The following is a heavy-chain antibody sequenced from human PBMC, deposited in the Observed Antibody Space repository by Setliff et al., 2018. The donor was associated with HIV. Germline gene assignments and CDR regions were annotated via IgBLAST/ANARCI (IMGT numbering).Heavy chain of an antibody. Sequence: PGGSLRLSCAASGFTFSSYSMNWVRQAPGKGLEWVSSISSGSSYIYYAESVKGRFTISRDNANNSLYLQMNSLIAEDTAVYYCARAGVYYDSSGYCIDYWGQGTLVTVS. D-gene: IGHD3-22*01. CDR2: ISSGSSYI. V-gene: IGHV3-21*01. J-gene: IGHJ4*02. CDR1: GFTFSSYS. CDR3: ARAGVYYDSSGYCIDY.